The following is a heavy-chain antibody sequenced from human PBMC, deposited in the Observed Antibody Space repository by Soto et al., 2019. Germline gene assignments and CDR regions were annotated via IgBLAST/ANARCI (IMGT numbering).Heavy chain of an antibody. V-gene: IGHV4-34*01. D-gene: IGHD2-2*01. CDR2: INHSGST. Sequence: SETLSLTCAVYGGSFSGYYWSWIRQPPGKGLEWIGEINHSGSTNYNPSLKSRVTISVDTSKNQFSLKLSSVTAADTAVYYCARGQFIHPYCSSTSCPLEVYYMDVWGKGTTVTVSS. CDR3: ARGQFIHPYCSSTSCPLEVYYMDV. J-gene: IGHJ6*03. CDR1: GGSFSGYY.